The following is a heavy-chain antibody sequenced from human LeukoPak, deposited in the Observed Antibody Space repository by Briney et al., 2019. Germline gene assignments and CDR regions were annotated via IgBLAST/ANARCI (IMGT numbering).Heavy chain of an antibody. CDR1: GGTFSSYA. D-gene: IGHD2-2*01. Sequence: SAKVSCKASGGTFSSYAISWVRQAPGQGLEWMGGIIPIFGTANYAQKFQGRVTITADESTSTAYMELSSLRSEDTAVYYCARSRADCSSTSCYMGHDAFDIWGQGTMVTVSS. V-gene: IGHV1-69*13. J-gene: IGHJ3*02. CDR3: ARSRADCSSTSCYMGHDAFDI. CDR2: IIPIFGTA.